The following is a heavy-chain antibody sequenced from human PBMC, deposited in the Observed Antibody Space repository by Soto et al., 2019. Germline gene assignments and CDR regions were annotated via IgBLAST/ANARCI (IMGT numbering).Heavy chain of an antibody. Sequence: DVQLVESGGGLVQPGRSLRLSCAASGFTFDDYAMHWVRQAPGKGLEWVSGISWNSGIIDYADSVKGRFTISRDNAKNSLYLQMNSLRAEDTALYYCAKGYSYGVWEPLGYWGQGTLVTVSS. CDR1: GFTFDDYA. V-gene: IGHV3-9*01. CDR2: ISWNSGII. D-gene: IGHD5-18*01. CDR3: AKGYSYGVWEPLGY. J-gene: IGHJ4*02.